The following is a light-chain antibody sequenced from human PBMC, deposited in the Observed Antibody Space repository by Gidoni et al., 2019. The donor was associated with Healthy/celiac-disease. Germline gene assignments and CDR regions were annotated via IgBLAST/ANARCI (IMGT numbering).Light chain of an antibody. CDR3: QQYYSYPLLT. V-gene: IGKV1-8*01. CDR2: AAS. CDR1: QGMSSY. J-gene: IGKJ4*01. Sequence: AIRMTQSPSSFSASTGDRVTSTCRAGQGMSSYLAWYQQKPGKAPKLLIYAASTLQSGVPSRFSGSGSGTDFTLTISCRQSEDFAAYYCQQYYSYPLLTFGGGTKVEIK.